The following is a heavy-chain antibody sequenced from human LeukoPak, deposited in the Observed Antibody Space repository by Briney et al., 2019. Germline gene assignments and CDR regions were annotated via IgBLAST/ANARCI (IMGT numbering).Heavy chain of an antibody. CDR1: GGSISSGGYS. V-gene: IGHV4-30-2*01. D-gene: IGHD5-24*01. Sequence: PSETLSLTCAVSGGSISSGGYSWSWIRQPPGKGLEWIGYIYHSGSTYYNLSLKSRVTISVDRSKNQFSLKLSSVTAADTAVYYCARGGEMASAFDIWGQGTMVTVSS. CDR3: ARGGEMASAFDI. J-gene: IGHJ3*02. CDR2: IYHSGST.